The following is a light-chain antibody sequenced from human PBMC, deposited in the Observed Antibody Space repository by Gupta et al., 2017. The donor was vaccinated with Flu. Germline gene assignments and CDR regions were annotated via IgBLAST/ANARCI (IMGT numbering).Light chain of an antibody. CDR1: SSDVGGHNY. V-gene: IGLV2-14*01. CDR2: EVN. J-gene: IGLJ3*02. CDR3: SSFTNTYTWV. Sequence: QSALAQPASVSGSPGQSITTSCTGTSSDVGGHNYVSWYQQHPDKAPKLMIYEVNNRASGVSNRFSGSKSGNTASLTISGLQADDEADYYCSSFTNTYTWVFGEGTRLTVL.